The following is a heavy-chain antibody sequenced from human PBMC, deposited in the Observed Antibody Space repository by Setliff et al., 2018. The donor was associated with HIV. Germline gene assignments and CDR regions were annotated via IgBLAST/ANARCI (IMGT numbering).Heavy chain of an antibody. V-gene: IGHV5-10-1*01. CDR2: IDPSDSYT. CDR1: AYIFTTYC. J-gene: IGHJ4*02. D-gene: IGHD3-9*01. Sequence: GESLKISCKGSAYIFTTYCIDWVRQMPGKGLEWMGRIDPSDSYTNYSPSFQGHVTISADKSISTAYLQWSSLKASDTAMYYCAGGPILTGHRWGQGTLVTVSS. CDR3: AGGPILTGHR.